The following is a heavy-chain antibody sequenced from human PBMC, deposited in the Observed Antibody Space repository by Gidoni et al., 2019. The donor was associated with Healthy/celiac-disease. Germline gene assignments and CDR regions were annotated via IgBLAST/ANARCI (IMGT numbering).Heavy chain of an antibody. CDR3: ARDPSYSTTVTTGPYYMDV. V-gene: IGHV1-46*01. D-gene: IGHD4-17*01. Sequence: QVQLVQSGAGVEKPGASGKVSCKACGYTFTSYYLRLVRQAPGQGLEWMGIINPSGGSKSYAQKFQGRVTMTRDTSTSTVYMELSSLRSEDTAVYYCARDPSYSTTVTTGPYYMDVWGKGTTVTVSS. CDR1: GYTFTSYY. CDR2: INPSGGSK. J-gene: IGHJ6*03.